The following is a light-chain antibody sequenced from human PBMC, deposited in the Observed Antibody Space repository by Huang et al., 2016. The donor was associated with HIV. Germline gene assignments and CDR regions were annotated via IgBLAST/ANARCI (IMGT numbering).Light chain of an antibody. V-gene: IGKV4-1*01. CDR2: WAS. J-gene: IGKJ3*01. CDR3: QQYYTAPFT. CDR1: RNIFYNSNKKNY. Sequence: DILMTQSPDFLAVSRGERATINCRSSRNIFYNSNKKNYLAWYQQRPGQPPKLLIHWASTRESGVPDRFSGSGSETDFTLTISSLQAEDVAIYYCQQYYTAPFTFGPGTKVDI.